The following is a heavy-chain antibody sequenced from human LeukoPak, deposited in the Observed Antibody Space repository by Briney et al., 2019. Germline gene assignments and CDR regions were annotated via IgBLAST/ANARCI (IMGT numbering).Heavy chain of an antibody. CDR2: IYTSGST. D-gene: IGHD5-18*01. Sequence: SETLSLTCTVSGGSINNYYWSWIRQPAGKGLEWIGRIYTSGSTNYNPSLKSRVTMSVDTSKNQFSLKLSSVTAADTAIYYCARDRIDTAMAFDYWGQGTLVTVSS. J-gene: IGHJ4*02. CDR3: ARDRIDTAMAFDY. CDR1: GGSINNYY. V-gene: IGHV4-4*07.